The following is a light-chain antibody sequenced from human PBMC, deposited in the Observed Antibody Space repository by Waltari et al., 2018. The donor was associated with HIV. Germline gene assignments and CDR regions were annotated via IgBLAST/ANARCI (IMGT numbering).Light chain of an antibody. V-gene: IGKV3-15*01. J-gene: IGKJ2*01. CDR3: QQYNNWPYT. CDR2: DAS. Sequence: EIVMTQSPATLWLSPGETATLSCRTRQSIATNLAWYQQKRGQAPKLLIYDASTGAAGVPPRFSGSGSGTEFNLTIDSLQSDDFAIYYCQQYNNWPYTFARGSKVEVK. CDR1: QSIATN.